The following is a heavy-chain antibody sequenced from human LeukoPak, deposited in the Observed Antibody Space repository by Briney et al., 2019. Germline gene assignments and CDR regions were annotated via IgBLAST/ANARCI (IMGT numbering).Heavy chain of an antibody. J-gene: IGHJ6*03. CDR2: ISGYNGNT. CDR1: GYTFTTYN. Sequence: GASVKVSCKASGYTFTTYNINWVRQAPGQGLEWMGWISGYNGNTNYAQKLQGRVTMTTDTSTSTAYMELRSLRSDDTAVYYCARETSYGGKGYYYYYMDVWGKGTTVTVSS. D-gene: IGHD4-23*01. CDR3: ARETSYGGKGYYYYYMDV. V-gene: IGHV1-18*01.